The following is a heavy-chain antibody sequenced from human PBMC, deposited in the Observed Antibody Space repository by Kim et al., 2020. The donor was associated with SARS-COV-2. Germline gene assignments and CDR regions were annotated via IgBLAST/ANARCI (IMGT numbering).Heavy chain of an antibody. D-gene: IGHD5-12*01. J-gene: IGHJ6*02. V-gene: IGHV5-51*01. Sequence: GESLKISCKGSGYSFTSYWIGWVRQMPGKGLEWMGIIYPGDSDTRYSPSFQGQVTISADKSISTAYLQWSSLKASDTAMYYCARGGYDSVRYYYYGMDVWGHGTTVTVSS. CDR3: ARGGYDSVRYYYYGMDV. CDR2: IYPGDSDT. CDR1: GYSFTSYW.